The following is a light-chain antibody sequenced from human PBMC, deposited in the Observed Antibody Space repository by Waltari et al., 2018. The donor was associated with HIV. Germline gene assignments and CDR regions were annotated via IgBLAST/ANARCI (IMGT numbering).Light chain of an antibody. CDR1: QSLLYSANNKNY. Sequence: DIVMTQSPDSLAVSLGERATINCKSSQSLLYSANNKNYLAWSQQRPGQPPKLRIYWASARESGVPDRFSGSGSGTDFTLTISSLQADDVAVYYCHQYFRAPWTFGQGTKVEI. J-gene: IGKJ1*01. CDR2: WAS. CDR3: HQYFRAPWT. V-gene: IGKV4-1*01.